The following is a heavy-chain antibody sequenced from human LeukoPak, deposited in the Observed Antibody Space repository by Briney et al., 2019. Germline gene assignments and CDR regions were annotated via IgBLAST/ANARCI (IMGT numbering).Heavy chain of an antibody. D-gene: IGHD2-21*02. CDR3: ARRSYCGGDCYPDY. Sequence: GGSLRLSCAASGFTFSSYWMSWVRQAPGKGLEWVVNINQDGSEKYYVDSAKGRFTISRDNARKSLYLQMNSLRAEDTAVYYCARRSYCGGDCYPDYWGQGTLVTVSS. J-gene: IGHJ4*02. CDR2: INQDGSEK. V-gene: IGHV3-7*01. CDR1: GFTFSSYW.